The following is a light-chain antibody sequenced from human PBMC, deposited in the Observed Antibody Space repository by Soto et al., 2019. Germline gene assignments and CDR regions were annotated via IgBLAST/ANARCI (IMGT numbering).Light chain of an antibody. CDR1: QNIDRW. Sequence: DIQMTQSPSTLSTSVGDRATITCRATQNIDRWLAWYQQKPGKAPKLLIYEASSLEGGVPSRFSGSGSGTEFTLTVSGLQAEDFATSRCQQYKSGSTFGQGTKLDFK. CDR2: EAS. J-gene: IGKJ1*01. V-gene: IGKV1-5*01. CDR3: QQYKSGST.